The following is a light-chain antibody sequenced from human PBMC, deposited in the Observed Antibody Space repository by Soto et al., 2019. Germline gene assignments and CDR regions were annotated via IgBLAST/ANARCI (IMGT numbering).Light chain of an antibody. CDR3: QHYNSYSEA. CDR1: QSISYY. CDR2: NAS. J-gene: IGKJ1*01. V-gene: IGKV1-5*01. Sequence: IHMTQSPSTLSASVGYRVTITFLASQSISYYLAWYQKKPGKAPKVLIWNASSLQRGVPSRFSGSGSGTEFTLTISSLQPDDFATYYCQHYNSYSEAFGQGAKVDIK.